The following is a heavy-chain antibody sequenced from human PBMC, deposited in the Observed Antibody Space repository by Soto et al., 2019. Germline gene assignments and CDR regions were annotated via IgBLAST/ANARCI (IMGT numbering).Heavy chain of an antibody. CDR2: IFWNDDE. J-gene: IGHJ5*02. D-gene: IGHD6-13*01. CDR1: GFSLSTSEVG. V-gene: IGHV2-5*01. Sequence: SRPTLVNPTQTLTLTCTFSGFSLSTSEVGVGWIRQPPVKALEWLALIFWNDDERYNPSLKSRLTITKDISKNQVVLTMTNMDPVDTATYYCAHSRVFDWFDPWGQGTLVTVSS. CDR3: AHSRVFDWFDP.